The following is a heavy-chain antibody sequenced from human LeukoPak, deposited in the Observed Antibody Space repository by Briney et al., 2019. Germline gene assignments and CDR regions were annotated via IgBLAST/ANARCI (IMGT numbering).Heavy chain of an antibody. D-gene: IGHD3-3*01. CDR3: ARGGADFWSGYYWVWDY. V-gene: IGHV4-61*08. Sequence: SQTLSLTCTVSGGSISSGGYYWSWIRRPAGKGMEWIGYIYYSGSTNYNPSLKSRVSISVDTSKNQFSLKLSSVTAADTAVYYCARGGADFWSGYYWVWDYWGQGTLVTVSS. CDR2: IYYSGST. CDR1: GGSISSGGYY. J-gene: IGHJ4*02.